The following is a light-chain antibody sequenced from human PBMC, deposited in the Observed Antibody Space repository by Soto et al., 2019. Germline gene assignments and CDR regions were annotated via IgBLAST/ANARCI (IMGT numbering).Light chain of an antibody. CDR3: QKYGSSSIT. CDR1: QSVSSN. V-gene: IGKV3D-15*01. CDR2: DIS. Sequence: ETVMTQSPATLSVSPGERATLSCRASQSVSSNLAWYQQKPGQPPRLLIYDISTRATGIPTRFSGSGSGTEFTLTISRLEPEDFAVYYCQKYGSSSITFGQGTRLEI. J-gene: IGKJ5*01.